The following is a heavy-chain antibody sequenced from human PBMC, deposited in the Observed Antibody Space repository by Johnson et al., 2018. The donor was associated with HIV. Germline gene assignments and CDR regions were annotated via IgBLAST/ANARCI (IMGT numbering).Heavy chain of an antibody. CDR1: GFTFSNAW. V-gene: IGHV3-30*02. J-gene: IGHJ3*02. Sequence: QVQLVESGGGLVKPGRSLRLSCAASGFTFSNAWMSWVRQAPGTGLEWVAFIRYDGSNKYYADSVKGRFTISRDNSKNTLYLQMNSLRAEDTAVYYCARDRPSGSYYVDAFDIWGQGTMVTVSS. CDR2: IRYDGSNK. D-gene: IGHD1-26*01. CDR3: ARDRPSGSYYVDAFDI.